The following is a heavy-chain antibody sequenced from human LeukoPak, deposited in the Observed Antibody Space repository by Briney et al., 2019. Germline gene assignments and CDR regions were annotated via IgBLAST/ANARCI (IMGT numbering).Heavy chain of an antibody. V-gene: IGHV3-53*01. CDR2: FYIDGNT. Sequence: GGSLRLSCAASGFTVSRNYMSWVRQAPGKGLEWVSVFYIDGNTYYADSVKGRFTISRDNSENTVYLQMNSLRAEYTAVYYCAKPPPDNYYYYYGMDVWGQGTTVTVSS. CDR3: AKPPPDNYYYYYGMDV. J-gene: IGHJ6*02. CDR1: GFTVSRNY.